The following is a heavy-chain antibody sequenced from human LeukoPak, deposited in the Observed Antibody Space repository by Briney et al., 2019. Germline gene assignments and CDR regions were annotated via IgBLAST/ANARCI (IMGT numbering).Heavy chain of an antibody. D-gene: IGHD4-23*01. CDR3: VRGNDYGGPHY. Sequence: GGSLRLFCAVSGFTFSSYWMHWVRHAPGKGLVWVSRIDRDGSRINYADSVKGRFTISRDNGKNTLFLQMNSLRAEDAAVYYCVRGNDYGGPHYWGQGTLVTVSS. J-gene: IGHJ4*02. V-gene: IGHV3-74*01. CDR2: IDRDGSRI. CDR1: GFTFSSYW.